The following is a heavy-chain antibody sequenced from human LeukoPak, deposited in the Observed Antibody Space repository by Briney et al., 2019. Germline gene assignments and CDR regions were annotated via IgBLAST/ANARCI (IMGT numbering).Heavy chain of an antibody. J-gene: IGHJ4*02. D-gene: IGHD3-9*01. CDR2: INDNGGLT. CDR3: ASVGEYYDVLTGPDY. V-gene: IGHV3-64*04. CDR1: GFTFSRHA. Sequence: PGGSLRLSCSGAGFTFSRHAMHWVRQAPEKGLEYVSTINDNGGLTYYADSVKGRFTISRDNSKNTLYLQMNSLRTEDTAVYYCASVGEYYDVLTGPDYWGQGTLVTVSS.